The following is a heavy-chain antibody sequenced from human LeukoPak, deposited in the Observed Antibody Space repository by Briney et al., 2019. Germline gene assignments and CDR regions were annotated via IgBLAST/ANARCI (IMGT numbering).Heavy chain of an antibody. CDR3: AKALYGSGSSPFDY. V-gene: IGHV3-30*02. CDR1: GFTFSSYG. D-gene: IGHD3-10*01. Sequence: PGGSLRLSCAASGFTFSSYGRHWVRQAPGKGLEWVAFIRYDGSNKYYADSVKGRFTISRDNSKNTLYLQMNSLRAEDTAVYYCAKALYGSGSSPFDYWGQGTLVTVSS. J-gene: IGHJ4*02. CDR2: IRYDGSNK.